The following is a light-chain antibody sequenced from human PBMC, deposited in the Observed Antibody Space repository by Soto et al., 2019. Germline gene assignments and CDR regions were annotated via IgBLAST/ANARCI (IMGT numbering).Light chain of an antibody. CDR2: KTS. Sequence: DIQMTQSPSTLSASVGDRVTITCRASQTISPWLAWYQQKPGKAPRVLIYKTSNLVNGVPPRFSGSGSGTEFSLTISILQPDDFATYYCQQYKTYFRTFGQGTKAEI. V-gene: IGKV1-5*03. J-gene: IGKJ1*01. CDR1: QTISPW. CDR3: QQYKTYFRT.